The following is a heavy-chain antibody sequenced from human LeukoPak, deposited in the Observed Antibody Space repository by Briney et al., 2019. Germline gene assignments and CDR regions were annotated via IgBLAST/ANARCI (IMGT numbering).Heavy chain of an antibody. Sequence: EASVKVSCKVSGYTLTELSMHWVRQAPGKGLEWMGGFGPEDGETIYAQKFQGRVTMTEDTSTDTAYMELSSLRSEDTAVYYCATHTIFGVESNWFDPWGQGTLVTVSS. D-gene: IGHD3-3*01. CDR1: GYTLTELS. CDR2: FGPEDGET. CDR3: ATHTIFGVESNWFDP. J-gene: IGHJ5*02. V-gene: IGHV1-24*01.